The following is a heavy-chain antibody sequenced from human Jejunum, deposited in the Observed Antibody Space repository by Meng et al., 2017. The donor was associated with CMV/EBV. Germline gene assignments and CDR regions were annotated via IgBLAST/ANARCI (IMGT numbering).Heavy chain of an antibody. CDR2: IKSENDGGTT. D-gene: IGHD3-22*01. Sequence: EMQLVESGGGLVKPGGSLRLSCAASGFTFSKVWMSWVRQAPGKGLEWVGRIKSENDGGTTDYAAPVKGRFTISRDDSKSTLYLQMNSLKNEDTAVYYCTTPKYYYDTTGYYFPGSCGSWGQGTLGNVSS. CDR1: GFTFSKVW. CDR3: TTPKYYYDTTGYYFPGSCGS. V-gene: IGHV3-15*01. J-gene: IGHJ4*02.